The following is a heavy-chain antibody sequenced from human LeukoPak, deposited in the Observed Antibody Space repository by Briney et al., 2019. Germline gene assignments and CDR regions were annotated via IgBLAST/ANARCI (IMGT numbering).Heavy chain of an antibody. V-gene: IGHV1-18*01. J-gene: IGHJ5*02. CDR1: GYTFTSYG. CDR2: ISAYNGNT. Sequence: GASVKVSCKASGYTFTSYGISWVRQAPGQGLEWMGWISAYNGNTNYAQKLQGRVTMTTDTSTSTAYMELRSLRSDDTAVYYCARDISSIFGVARVYWFDPWGQGTLVTVSS. CDR3: ARDISSIFGVARVYWFDP. D-gene: IGHD3-3*01.